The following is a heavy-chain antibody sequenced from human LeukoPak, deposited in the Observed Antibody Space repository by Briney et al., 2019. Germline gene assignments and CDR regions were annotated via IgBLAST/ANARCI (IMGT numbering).Heavy chain of an antibody. CDR1: GYSISSGYN. CDR3: ARGEVVWGEVGY. V-gene: IGHV4-38-2*01. Sequence: PSQTLSLTCAVSGYSISSGYNWAWIRQTPGKGLDWSGSINYSGCTNYNLSIKSRVSISVDSSKKKFSLRLSSVTAEDAAVYYCARGEVVWGEVGYWGQGILVTVSS. CDR2: INYSGCT. D-gene: IGHD3-10*01. J-gene: IGHJ4*02.